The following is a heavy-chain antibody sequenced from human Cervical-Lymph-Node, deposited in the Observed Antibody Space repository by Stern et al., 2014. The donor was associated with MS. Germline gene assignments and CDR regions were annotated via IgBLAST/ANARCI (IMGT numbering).Heavy chain of an antibody. J-gene: IGHJ4*02. CDR1: GGSITNYY. CDR3: AREEGRDF. V-gene: IGHV4-59*01. Sequence: VQLVQSGPGLVKPSETLSLTCTVSGGSITNYYWSWIRHPPGKGLEWIGYIYDSGTTNFNPSFKSRVTMSVDTSKNQFSLNLRSVTAADTAVYFCAREEGRDFWGQGTLVTVSS. CDR2: IYDSGTT.